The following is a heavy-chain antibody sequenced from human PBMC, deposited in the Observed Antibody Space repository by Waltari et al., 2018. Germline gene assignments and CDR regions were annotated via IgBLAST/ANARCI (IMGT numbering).Heavy chain of an antibody. Sequence: QVQLQESGPGLVKPSETLSLTCTVSGGSISSYYWRWIRQPPGKGLEWIGYIYYSGSTNYNPSLKSRVTISVDTSKNQFSLKLSSVTAADTAVYYCARKTLLGDYGPLFDYWGQGTLVTVSS. CDR2: IYYSGST. D-gene: IGHD4-17*01. CDR1: GGSISSYY. J-gene: IGHJ4*02. V-gene: IGHV4-59*01. CDR3: ARKTLLGDYGPLFDY.